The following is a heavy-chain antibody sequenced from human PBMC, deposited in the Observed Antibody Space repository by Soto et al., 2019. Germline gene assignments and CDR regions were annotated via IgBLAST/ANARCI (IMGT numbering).Heavy chain of an antibody. D-gene: IGHD5-12*01. CDR2: INAYNGHT. CDR1: SYRFTSYG. V-gene: IGHV1-18*01. Sequence: QIQLVQSGPEVKKPGASVKVSCKASSYRFTSYGISWVRQAPGQGLEWMGWINAYNGHTNYVQKFQGRVTMTTDSSTRTAYMELRTLISDDTAVYYCARGDIVSSIPGDYWGQGTLVTVSS. CDR3: ARGDIVSSIPGDY. J-gene: IGHJ4*02.